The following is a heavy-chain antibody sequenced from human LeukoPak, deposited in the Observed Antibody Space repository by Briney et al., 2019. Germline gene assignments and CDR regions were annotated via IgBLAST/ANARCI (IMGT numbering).Heavy chain of an antibody. J-gene: IGHJ4*02. CDR3: ARIAAAGTEKIDY. V-gene: IGHV4-34*01. Sequence: SETLSLTCAVYGGSFSGYYWSWIRQPPGKGLEWIGEINHSGSTNYNPSLKSRVTISVDTSKNQFSLKLSSVTAADTAVYYCARIAAAGTEKIDYWGQGTLVTVSS. CDR1: GGSFSGYY. D-gene: IGHD6-13*01. CDR2: INHSGST.